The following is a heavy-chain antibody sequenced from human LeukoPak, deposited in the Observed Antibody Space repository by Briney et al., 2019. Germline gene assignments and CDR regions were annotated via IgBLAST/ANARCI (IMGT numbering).Heavy chain of an antibody. CDR2: IWYDGSNK. CDR1: GFTFSSYG. J-gene: IGHJ6*04. Sequence: GGSLRLSRAASGFTFSSYGMHWVRQAPGKGLEWVAVIWYDGSNKYYADSVKGRFTISRDNSKNTLYLQMNSLRAEDTAVYYCASTRAVWFGDPGYYGMDVWGKGTTVTVSS. CDR3: ASTRAVWFGDPGYYGMDV. D-gene: IGHD3-10*01. V-gene: IGHV3-33*01.